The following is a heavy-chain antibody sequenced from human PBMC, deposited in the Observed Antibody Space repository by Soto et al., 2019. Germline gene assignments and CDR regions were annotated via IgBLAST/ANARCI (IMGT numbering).Heavy chain of an antibody. CDR2: IIPIFGTA. Sequence: ASVKVSCKASGGTFSSYAISWVRQAPGQGLEWMGGIIPIFGTANYAQKFQGRVTITADESTSTAYMELSSLRSEDTAVYYCARDRRTDTAMVTYYFDYWGQGTLVTVSS. D-gene: IGHD5-18*01. J-gene: IGHJ4*02. CDR1: GGTFSSYA. CDR3: ARDRRTDTAMVTYYFDY. V-gene: IGHV1-69*13.